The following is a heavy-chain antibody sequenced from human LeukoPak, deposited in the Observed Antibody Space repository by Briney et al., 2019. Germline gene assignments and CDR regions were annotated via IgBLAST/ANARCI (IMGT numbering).Heavy chain of an antibody. V-gene: IGHV4-30-4*08. Sequence: SETLSLTCTVSGGSISSGDYYWSWIRQPPGKGLEWIGYIYYSGSTYYNPSLKSRVTVSVDTSKNQFSLKLSSVTAADTAVYYCARAPLWFGELSSKFDYWGQGTLVTVSS. J-gene: IGHJ4*02. CDR1: GGSISSGDYY. CDR2: IYYSGST. CDR3: ARAPLWFGELSSKFDY. D-gene: IGHD3-10*01.